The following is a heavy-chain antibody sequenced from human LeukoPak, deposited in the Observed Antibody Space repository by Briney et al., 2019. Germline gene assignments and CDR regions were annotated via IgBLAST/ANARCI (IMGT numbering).Heavy chain of an antibody. J-gene: IGHJ4*02. V-gene: IGHV1-18*01. CDR3: ASSMTTVTTIVY. CDR1: GYTFTSYG. Sequence: ASVKVSCKASGYTFTSYGISWVRQAPGQGLEWMGWISAYNGNTHYAQKLQGRVTMTTDTSTSTAYMELSSLRSEDTAVYYCASSMTTVTTIVYWGQGTLITVSS. D-gene: IGHD4-17*01. CDR2: ISAYNGNT.